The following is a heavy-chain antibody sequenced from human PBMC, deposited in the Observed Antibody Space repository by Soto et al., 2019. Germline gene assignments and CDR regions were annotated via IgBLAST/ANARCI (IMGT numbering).Heavy chain of an antibody. D-gene: IGHD3-10*01. CDR1: GFTFSTYA. CDR3: VRDRGTPDSFNI. CDR2: ISASGGST. Sequence: PGGSLRLSCAASGFTFSTYAMTWVRQAPGKGLEWVSGISASGGSTHYADSVKGRFTISRDNAKNTLYLQMNSLRVEDTAVYFCVRDRGTPDSFNIWSQGTMVTVSS. J-gene: IGHJ3*02. V-gene: IGHV3-23*01.